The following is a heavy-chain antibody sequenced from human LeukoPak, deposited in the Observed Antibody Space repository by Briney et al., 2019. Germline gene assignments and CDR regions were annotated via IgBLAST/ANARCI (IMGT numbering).Heavy chain of an antibody. Sequence: PGGSLRLSCAASGFTFSSYGMHWVRQAPGKGLEWVAVISYDGSNKYYADSVKGRFTISRDNAKNSLYLQMNSLRAEDTAVYYCARGPIVATTRRYFDYWGQGTLVTVSS. J-gene: IGHJ4*02. D-gene: IGHD5-12*01. CDR3: ARGPIVATTRRYFDY. CDR1: GFTFSSYG. V-gene: IGHV3-30*03. CDR2: ISYDGSNK.